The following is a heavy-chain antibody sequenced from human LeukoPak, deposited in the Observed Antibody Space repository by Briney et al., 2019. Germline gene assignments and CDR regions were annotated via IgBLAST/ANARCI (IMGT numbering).Heavy chain of an antibody. D-gene: IGHD2-21*01. CDR3: ARQPSGGDGKRHFDY. Sequence: GESLKISCKTSGYSFSSDWIGWVRQTPEKGLGWMGIIYPGDSDTRYSPSFQGRVTISADKSITTAYLQWTSLKASDTGMYYCARQPSGGDGKRHFDYWGQGTLVTVSS. CDR2: IYPGDSDT. CDR1: GYSFSSDW. V-gene: IGHV5-51*01. J-gene: IGHJ4*02.